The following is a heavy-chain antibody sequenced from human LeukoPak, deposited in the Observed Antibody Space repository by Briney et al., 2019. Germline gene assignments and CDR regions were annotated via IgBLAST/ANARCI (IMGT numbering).Heavy chain of an antibody. V-gene: IGHV4-59*01. CDR2: IYYSGST. CDR3: AREDSGSSGYVFDP. Sequence: SETLSLTCTVSGGSISSYYWSWLRQPPGKGLEWIGYIYYSGSTNYNPSLKSRVTISVDTSKNQFSLKLSSVTAADTAVYYCAREDSGSSGYVFDPWGQGALVTVSS. CDR1: GGSISSYY. J-gene: IGHJ5*02. D-gene: IGHD3-22*01.